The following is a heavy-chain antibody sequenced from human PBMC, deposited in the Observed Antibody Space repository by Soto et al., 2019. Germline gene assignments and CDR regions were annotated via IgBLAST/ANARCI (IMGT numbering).Heavy chain of an antibody. CDR2: IIPIFGTA. CDR3: ARDRYHYYESSVPFDI. Sequence: QVQLVQSGAEVKKPGSSVKVSCKASGGTFSSYAISWVRQAPGQGLEWMGGIIPIFGTANYAQTFQGRVTITADESTSTAYMELSSLRSEDTAVYYCARDRYHYYESSVPFDIWGQGTMVTVSS. D-gene: IGHD3-22*01. V-gene: IGHV1-69*01. CDR1: GGTFSSYA. J-gene: IGHJ3*02.